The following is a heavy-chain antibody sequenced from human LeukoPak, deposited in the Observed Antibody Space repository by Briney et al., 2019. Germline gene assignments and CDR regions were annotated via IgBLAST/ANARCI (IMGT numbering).Heavy chain of an antibody. CDR1: GFTFNNYA. CDR3: AKDRSIGTYYTFDS. V-gene: IGHV3-23*01. J-gene: IGHJ4*02. Sequence: GGSLRLSCAASGFTFNNYAMSWVRQAPGKGLEWVSTVSGSGAIAYYTDSDKGRFTISRDNSKNTLYLQMSSLTAKDTAVYYCAKDRSIGTYYTFDSWGQGTLGTVSS. D-gene: IGHD1-26*01. CDR2: VSGSGAIA.